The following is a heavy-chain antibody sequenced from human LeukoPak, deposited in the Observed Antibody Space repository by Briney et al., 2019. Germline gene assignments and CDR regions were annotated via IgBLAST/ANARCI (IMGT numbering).Heavy chain of an antibody. CDR2: IYYSGST. V-gene: IGHV4-59*08. J-gene: IGHJ2*01. CDR1: GGSISSYY. CDR3: ARRAAPPSSSWFDWYFDL. Sequence: SETLSLTCTVSGGSISSYYWSWIRQPPGKGLEWIGYIYYSGSTNYNPSLKGRVTISVDTSKNQFSLKLSSVTAADTAVYYCARRAAPPSSSWFDWYFDLWGRGTLVTVSS. D-gene: IGHD6-13*01.